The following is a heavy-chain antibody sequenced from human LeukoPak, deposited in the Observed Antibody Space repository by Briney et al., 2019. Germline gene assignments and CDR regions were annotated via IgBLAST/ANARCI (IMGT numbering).Heavy chain of an antibody. D-gene: IGHD3-22*01. CDR2: INPNSGGA. J-gene: IGHJ4*02. CDR3: ARGYYDSSGYYYFDY. CDR1: GYTFTGYY. V-gene: IGHV1-2*02. Sequence: ASVKVSCKASGYTFTGYYMRWVRQAPGQGLEWMGWINPNSGGANSAQKFQGRVTMTRDTSISTAYMELSRLRSDDTAVYYCARGYYDSSGYYYFDYWGQGTLVTVSS.